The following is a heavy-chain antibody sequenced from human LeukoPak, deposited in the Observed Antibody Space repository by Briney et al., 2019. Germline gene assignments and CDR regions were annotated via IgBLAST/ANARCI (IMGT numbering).Heavy chain of an antibody. J-gene: IGHJ4*02. V-gene: IGHV1-8*02. Sequence: VASVKVSCKASGGTFSSYAINWVRQATGQGLEWMGWMNPNSGNTGYAQKFQGRVTMTRNTSISTAYMELSSLRSEDTAVYYCARVVVAGPRAFDYWGQGTLVTVSS. CDR3: ARVVVAGPRAFDY. D-gene: IGHD6-19*01. CDR1: GGTFSSYA. CDR2: MNPNSGNT.